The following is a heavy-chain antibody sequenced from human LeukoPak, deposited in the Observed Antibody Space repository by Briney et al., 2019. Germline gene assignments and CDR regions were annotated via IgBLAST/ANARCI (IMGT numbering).Heavy chain of an antibody. CDR1: GFTFSSYW. V-gene: IGHV3-7*01. CDR2: MKQDGSEK. Sequence: GGSLRLSCAASGFTFSSYWMSWVRQAPGKGLEWVANMKQDGSEKYYVDSVKGRFTISRDNAKNSLYLQMNSLRAEDTAVYYCARGQQNKAGRMDVRGQGTTVTVSS. D-gene: IGHD1/OR15-1a*01. J-gene: IGHJ6*02. CDR3: ARGQQNKAGRMDV.